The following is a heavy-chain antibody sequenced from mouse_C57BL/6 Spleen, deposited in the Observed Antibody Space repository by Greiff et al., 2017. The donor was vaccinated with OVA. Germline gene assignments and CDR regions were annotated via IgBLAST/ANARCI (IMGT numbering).Heavy chain of an antibody. D-gene: IGHD2-3*01. J-gene: IGHJ3*01. Sequence: VQLQQSGPELVKPGASVKISCKASGYTFTDYYMNWVKQSHGKSLEWIGDINPNNGGTSYNQKFKGKATLTVDKSSSTAYMELRSLTSEDSAVYYCARSGGYYLAGFAYWGQGTLVTVSA. V-gene: IGHV1-26*01. CDR2: INPNNGGT. CDR3: ARSGGYYLAGFAY. CDR1: GYTFTDYY.